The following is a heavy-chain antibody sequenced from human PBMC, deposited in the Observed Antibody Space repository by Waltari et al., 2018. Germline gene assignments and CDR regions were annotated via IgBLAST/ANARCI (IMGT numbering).Heavy chain of an antibody. J-gene: IGHJ3*02. Sequence: EVQLVESGGGLVQPGRSLRLSCTASGFTLGEYAMGWVRQVPGTGLQCVGFVRSKTYGGTEVYATYVKGSITISRDDSKNIAYLQMDSLKIDDTAVYYCARLAYFDIWSEADVFDIWGQGTMVTVSS. V-gene: IGHV3-49*04. CDR1: GFTLGEYA. CDR2: VRSKTYGGTE. CDR3: ARLAYFDIWSEADVFDI. D-gene: IGHD3-3*01.